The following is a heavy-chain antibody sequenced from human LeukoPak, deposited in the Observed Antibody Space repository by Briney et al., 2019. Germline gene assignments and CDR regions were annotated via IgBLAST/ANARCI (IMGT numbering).Heavy chain of an antibody. D-gene: IGHD3-9*01. V-gene: IGHV3-53*04. Sequence: GGSLRLSCAASGFTVSSNYMSWVRQAPGKGLEWVSVIYSGGSTYYAYSVKGRFTISRHNSKNTLYLQMNSLRAEDTAVYYCARDSPNYYDTSGYYYGMDVWGQGTTVTVSS. CDR2: IYSGGST. CDR3: ARDSPNYYDTSGYYYGMDV. CDR1: GFTVSSNY. J-gene: IGHJ6*02.